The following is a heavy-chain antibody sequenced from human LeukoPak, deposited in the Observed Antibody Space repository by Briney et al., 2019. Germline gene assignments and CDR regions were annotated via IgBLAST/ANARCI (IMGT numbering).Heavy chain of an antibody. CDR3: ARHAGQLAVKYFNWFDP. J-gene: IGHJ5*02. D-gene: IGHD6-6*01. Sequence: YWSWIRPPPGKGLEWMGIIYPGDSDTRYSPSFQGQVTISADKSISTAYLQWSSLKASDTAMYYCARHAGQLAVKYFNWFDPWGQGTLVTVSS. V-gene: IGHV5-51*01. CDR2: IYPGDSDT. CDR1: YW.